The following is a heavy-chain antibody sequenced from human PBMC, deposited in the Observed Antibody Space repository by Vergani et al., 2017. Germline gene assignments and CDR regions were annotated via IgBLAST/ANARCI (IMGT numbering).Heavy chain of an antibody. D-gene: IGHD6-19*01. CDR1: GFTFSRHW. Sequence: EVQLVESGGGLVQPGGSLRLSCAASGFTFSRHWMHWVRQAPGKGLVWVSRVNPEGTNTPYADSVKGRFTISRDNSKNTLFLHMNSLRPEDTAVYYCAKVGRSEVAGTFGAFDIWGQGTMVTVSS. CDR2: VNPEGTNT. V-gene: IGHV3-74*01. J-gene: IGHJ3*02. CDR3: AKVGRSEVAGTFGAFDI.